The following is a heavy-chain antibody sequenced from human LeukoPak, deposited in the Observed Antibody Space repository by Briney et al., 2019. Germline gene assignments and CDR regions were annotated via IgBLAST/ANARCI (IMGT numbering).Heavy chain of an antibody. V-gene: IGHV1-2*02. Sequence: ASVKVSCKASGYTFTGYYMHWVRQAPGQGLEWMGWINPNSGGTNYAQKFQGRVTMTRDTSISTAYMELSRLRSDDTAVYYCAREIRSGYCSSTSCYANDYWGQGTLVTVSS. CDR2: INPNSGGT. J-gene: IGHJ4*02. CDR1: GYTFTGYY. CDR3: AREIRSGYCSSTSCYANDY. D-gene: IGHD2-2*01.